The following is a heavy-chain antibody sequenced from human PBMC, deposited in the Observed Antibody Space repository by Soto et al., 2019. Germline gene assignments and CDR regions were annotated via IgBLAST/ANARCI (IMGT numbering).Heavy chain of an antibody. CDR3: ARDPGYYDSSGYYPYFDY. CDR2: IIPIFGTA. CDR1: GGTFSSYA. Sequence: SVKVSCKASGGTFSSYAISWVRQAPGQGLEWMGGIIPIFGTANYAQKFQGRVTITADESTSTAYMELSSLRSEDTAVYYCARDPGYYDSSGYYPYFDYWGQGTLVTVSS. D-gene: IGHD3-22*01. J-gene: IGHJ4*02. V-gene: IGHV1-69*13.